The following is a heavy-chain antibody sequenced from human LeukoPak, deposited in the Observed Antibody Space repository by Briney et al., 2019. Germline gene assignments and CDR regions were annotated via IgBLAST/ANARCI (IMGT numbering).Heavy chain of an antibody. CDR3: ARSHPRDSGTYLFDWFDP. Sequence: GGSLRLSCAVSGFTFSSYSMNWVRQAPGEGLEWVSSISTSSIYIYYADSVKGRFTISRDNAKNSLYLQLNSLRAEDTAVYYCARSHPRDSGTYLFDWFDPWGQGTLVTVSS. V-gene: IGHV3-21*01. CDR1: GFTFSSYS. CDR2: ISTSSIYI. J-gene: IGHJ5*02. D-gene: IGHD3-10*01.